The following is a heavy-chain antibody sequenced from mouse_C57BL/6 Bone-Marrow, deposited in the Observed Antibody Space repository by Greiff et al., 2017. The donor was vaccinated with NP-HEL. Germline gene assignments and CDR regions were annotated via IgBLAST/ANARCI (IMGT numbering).Heavy chain of an antibody. Sequence: DVMLVESGGGLVQPKGSLKLSCAASGFSFNTYAMNWVRQAPGKGLEWVARIRSKSNNYATYYAASVKDRFNISRDDSESMLYLQMNNLKTEDTAMYYCVREGGYDPYYFDYWGQGTTLTVSS. CDR3: VREGGYDPYYFDY. V-gene: IGHV10-1*01. J-gene: IGHJ2*01. CDR1: GFSFNTYA. CDR2: IRSKSNNYAT. D-gene: IGHD2-3*01.